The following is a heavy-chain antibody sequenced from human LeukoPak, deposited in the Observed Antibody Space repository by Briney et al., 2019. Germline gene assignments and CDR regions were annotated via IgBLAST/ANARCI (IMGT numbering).Heavy chain of an antibody. V-gene: IGHV3-9*01. CDR3: APGDPLGY. D-gene: IGHD7-27*01. J-gene: IGHJ4*02. CDR2: ISWNSGSI. Sequence: GGSLRLSCAASGFTFDDYAMHWVRQAPGKGPEWVSGISWNSGSIGYADSVKGRFTISRDNAKNTLYLQMNSLRAEDTAVYYCAPGDPLGYWGQGTLVTVSS. CDR1: GFTFDDYA.